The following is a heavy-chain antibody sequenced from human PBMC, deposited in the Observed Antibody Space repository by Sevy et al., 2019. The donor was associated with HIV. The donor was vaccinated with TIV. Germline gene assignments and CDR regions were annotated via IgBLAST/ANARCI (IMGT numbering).Heavy chain of an antibody. CDR3: ARDRDYDYIWGTFPYRDY. CDR2: ISAYKGNT. Sequence: ASVKVSYKASGYTFTSYGISWVRQAPGQGLEWMGWISAYKGNTNYAQKFQGRVTMTTDTSTFTAYMELRSLRYDDTAVYYCARDRDYDYIWGTFPYRDYWGQGTLVTVSS. J-gene: IGHJ4*02. CDR1: GYTFTSYG. D-gene: IGHD3-16*01. V-gene: IGHV1-18*01.